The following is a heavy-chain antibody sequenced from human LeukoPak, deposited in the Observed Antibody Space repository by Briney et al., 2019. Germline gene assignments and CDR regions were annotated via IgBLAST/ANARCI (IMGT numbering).Heavy chain of an antibody. CDR1: GHTFTDYH. Sequence: ASVKVSCKASGHTFTDYHIHWVRQAPGQGPEWMGWIHPNIGGRNYAQKFEGGVTMSRDTSISTVYMELSSLRSDDTAMYYCARLTGGSETNWGQGTLVTVSA. D-gene: IGHD1-14*01. CDR2: IHPNIGGR. CDR3: ARLTGGSETN. J-gene: IGHJ4*02. V-gene: IGHV1-2*02.